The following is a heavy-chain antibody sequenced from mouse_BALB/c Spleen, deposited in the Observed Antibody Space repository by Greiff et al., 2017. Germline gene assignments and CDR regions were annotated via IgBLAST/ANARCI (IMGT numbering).Heavy chain of an antibody. J-gene: IGHJ4*01. Sequence: EVQVVESGGGLVQPGGSLKLSCAASGFTFSSYGMSWVRQTPDKRLELVATINSNGGSTYYPDSVKGRFTISRDNAKNTLYLQMSSLKSEDTAMYYCARGDPYAMDYWGQGTSVTVSS. CDR2: INSNGGST. CDR1: GFTFSSYG. V-gene: IGHV5-6-3*01. CDR3: ARGDPYAMDY.